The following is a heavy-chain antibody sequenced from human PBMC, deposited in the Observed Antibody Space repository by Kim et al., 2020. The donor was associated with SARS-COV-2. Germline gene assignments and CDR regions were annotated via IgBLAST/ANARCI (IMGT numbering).Heavy chain of an antibody. CDR1: GYTFTGYY. CDR3: AREAIAAAGTIGFDP. V-gene: IGHV1-2*06. CDR2: INPNSGGT. D-gene: IGHD6-13*01. J-gene: IGHJ5*02. Sequence: ASVKVSCKASGYTFTGYYMHWVRQAPGQGLEWMGRINPNSGGTNYAQKFQGRVTMTRDTSISTAYMELSRLRSDDTAVYYCAREAIAAAGTIGFDPWGQGTLVTVSS.